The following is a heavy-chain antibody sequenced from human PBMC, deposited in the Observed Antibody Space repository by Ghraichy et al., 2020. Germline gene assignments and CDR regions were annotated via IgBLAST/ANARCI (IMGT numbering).Heavy chain of an antibody. V-gene: IGHV4-59*01. J-gene: IGHJ3*02. CDR2: IYYSGST. CDR1: GGSISSYY. Sequence: SQTLSLTCTVSGGSISSYYWSWIRQPPGKGLEWIGYIYYSGSTNYNPSLKSRVTISVDTSKNQFSLKLSSVTAADTAVYYCARDRWGNDAFDIWGQGTMVTVSS. CDR3: ARDRWGNDAFDI. D-gene: IGHD7-27*01.